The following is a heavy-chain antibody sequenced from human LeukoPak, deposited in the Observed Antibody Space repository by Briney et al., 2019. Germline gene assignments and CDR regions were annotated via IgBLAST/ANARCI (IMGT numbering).Heavy chain of an antibody. CDR2: ISGSGGST. CDR1: GFTFSSYA. Sequence: GSLRLSCAASGFTFSSYAMSWVRQAPGKGLEWVSAISGSGGSTYYADSVKGRFTISRGNSKNTLYLQMNSLRAEDTAVYYCAKRGSSTSCFDYWGQGTLVTVSS. CDR3: AKRGSSTSCFDY. V-gene: IGHV3-23*01. J-gene: IGHJ4*02. D-gene: IGHD2-2*01.